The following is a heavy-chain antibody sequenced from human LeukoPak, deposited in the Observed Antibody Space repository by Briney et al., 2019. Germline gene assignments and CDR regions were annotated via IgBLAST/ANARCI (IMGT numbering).Heavy chain of an antibody. CDR1: GYSFTTYW. Sequence: RGESLKISCKGSGYSFTTYWIGWVRQMPGKGLEWMGIIYPGDSDTIYSPSFQGQVAPSADKSISTAYLQWNSLKASDTAMYYCLCYSSIWDKHHFWGQGTLVTVSS. V-gene: IGHV5-51*01. D-gene: IGHD6-13*01. CDR3: LCYSSIWDKHHF. J-gene: IGHJ4*02. CDR2: IYPGDSDT.